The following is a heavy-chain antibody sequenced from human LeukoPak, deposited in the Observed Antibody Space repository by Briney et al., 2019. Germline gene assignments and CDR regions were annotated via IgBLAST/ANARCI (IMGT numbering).Heavy chain of an antibody. CDR2: IYNSGST. V-gene: IGHV4-59*01. J-gene: IGHJ4*02. CDR3: ARLYSSSLGRVFDY. Sequence: SETLSVTCTVSGGSITSYYWSWIRQPPGKGLEWIGYIYNSGSTNYNPSLKSRVTISVDTSKNQFSLKLSSVTAADTAVYYCARLYSSSLGRVFDYWGQGTLVTVSS. CDR1: GGSITSYY. D-gene: IGHD4-11*01.